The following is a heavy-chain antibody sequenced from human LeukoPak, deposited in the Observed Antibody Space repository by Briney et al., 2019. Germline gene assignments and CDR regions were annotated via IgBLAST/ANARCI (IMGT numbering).Heavy chain of an antibody. Sequence: SETLSLTCTVSGGSISSYYRSWIRQPPGKGLEWIGYIYYSGSTNYNPSLKSRVTISVDTSKNQFSLKLSSVTAADTAVYYCARHRDYDILTGYDYWGQGTLVTVSS. CDR1: GGSISSYY. CDR3: ARHRDYDILTGYDY. J-gene: IGHJ4*02. D-gene: IGHD3-9*01. CDR2: IYYSGST. V-gene: IGHV4-59*08.